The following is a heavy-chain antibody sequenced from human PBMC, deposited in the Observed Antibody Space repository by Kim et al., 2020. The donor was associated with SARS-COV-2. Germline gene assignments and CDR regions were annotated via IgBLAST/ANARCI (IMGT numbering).Heavy chain of an antibody. D-gene: IGHD6-13*01. J-gene: IGHJ4*02. V-gene: IGHV1-46*01. CDR3: ARAIDGGSSDKYYFDY. Sequence: KFQGRVTMTRDTSTSTVYMELSSLRSEDTAVYYCARAIDGGSSDKYYFDYWGQGTLVTVSS.